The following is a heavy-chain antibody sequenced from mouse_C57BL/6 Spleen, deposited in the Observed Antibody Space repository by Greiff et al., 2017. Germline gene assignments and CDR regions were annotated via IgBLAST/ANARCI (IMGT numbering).Heavy chain of an antibody. CDR1: GFTFSNYW. D-gene: IGHD2-5*01. V-gene: IGHV6-3*01. CDR2: IRLKSDNYAT. CDR3: TEAYYSNYFDY. Sequence: EVHLVESGGGLVQPGGSMKLSCVASGFTFSNYWMNWVRQSPEKGLEWVAQIRLKSDNYATHYAESVKGRFTISRDDSKSSVYLQMNTLRAEDTGIYYCTEAYYSNYFDYWGQGTTLTVSS. J-gene: IGHJ2*01.